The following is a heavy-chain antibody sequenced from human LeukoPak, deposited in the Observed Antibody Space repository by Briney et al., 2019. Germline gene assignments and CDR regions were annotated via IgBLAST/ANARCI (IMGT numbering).Heavy chain of an antibody. V-gene: IGHV4-34*01. J-gene: IGHJ4*02. Sequence: SETLSLTCAVYGGSFSSYYWSWIRQPPGKGLEWIGEINHSGSTNYNPSLKSRVTISVDTSKNQFSLKLSSVTAADTAVYYCARGLRDYVWGSYRYTGYFDYWGQGTLVTVSS. CDR3: ARGLRDYVWGSYRYTGYFDY. D-gene: IGHD3-16*02. CDR2: INHSGST. CDR1: GGSFSSYY.